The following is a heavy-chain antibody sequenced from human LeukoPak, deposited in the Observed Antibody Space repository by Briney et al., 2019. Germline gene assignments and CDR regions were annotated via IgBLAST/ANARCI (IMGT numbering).Heavy chain of an antibody. J-gene: IGHJ4*02. V-gene: IGHV3-7*01. Sequence: GGSLRLSCAASGFTFSTYWISWVRQAPGKGLEWVANINQDGSQKRYVDSVQGRFTISRDNTKNSLFLQMNSLRADDTDVYYCARLKDDVTKLDYWGQGTLVTVSS. D-gene: IGHD2-8*01. CDR3: ARLKDDVTKLDY. CDR2: INQDGSQK. CDR1: GFTFSTYW.